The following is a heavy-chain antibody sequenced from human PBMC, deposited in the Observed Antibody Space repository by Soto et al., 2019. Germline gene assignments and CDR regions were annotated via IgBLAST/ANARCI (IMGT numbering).Heavy chain of an antibody. V-gene: IGHV1-2*02. D-gene: IGHD2-8*02. J-gene: IGHJ6*02. CDR3: ASVLTFWSGMDV. Sequence: ASVKVSCKASGYTFTGYYMHWVRQAPGQGLEWMGWINPNSGGTNYAQKFQGRVTMTRDTSISTAYMELSRLRSDDTAVCYCASVLTFWSGMDVWGQGTTVTVSS. CDR2: INPNSGGT. CDR1: GYTFTGYY.